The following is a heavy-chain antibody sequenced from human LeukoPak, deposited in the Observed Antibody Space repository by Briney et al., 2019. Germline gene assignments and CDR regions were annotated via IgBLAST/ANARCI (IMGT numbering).Heavy chain of an antibody. J-gene: IGHJ4*02. CDR1: GGSLSSSSYY. Sequence: SETLSLTCTVSGGSLSSSSYYWGWIRQPPGKGLEWIGSIYYSGSTYYSPSLKSRVTISVATSKNQFSLKLSSVTAADTAVYYCARDGSSGTYYFDYWGQGTLVTVSS. D-gene: IGHD3-22*01. CDR2: IYYSGST. CDR3: ARDGSSGTYYFDY. V-gene: IGHV4-39*07.